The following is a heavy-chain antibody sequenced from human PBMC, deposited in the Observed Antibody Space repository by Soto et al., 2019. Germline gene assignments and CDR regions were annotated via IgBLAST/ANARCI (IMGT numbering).Heavy chain of an antibody. CDR2: ISSNGGST. CDR3: VKLPYDFWSAIDAFDI. D-gene: IGHD3-3*01. Sequence: GGSLRLSCSASGFTFSSYAMHWVRQAPGKGLEYVSAISSNGGSTYYADSVKGRFTISRDNSKNTLYLQMSSLRAEDTAVYYCVKLPYDFWSAIDAFDIWGQGTMVTVSS. CDR1: GFTFSSYA. J-gene: IGHJ3*02. V-gene: IGHV3-64D*06.